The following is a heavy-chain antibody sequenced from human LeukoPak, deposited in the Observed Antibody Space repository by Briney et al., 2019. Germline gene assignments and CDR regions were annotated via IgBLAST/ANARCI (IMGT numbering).Heavy chain of an antibody. V-gene: IGHV1-69*13. J-gene: IGHJ4*02. Sequence: GASVKVSCKASGYTFIYSGISWVRQAPGQGLEWMGGIIPIFGTANYAQKFQGRVTITADESTSTAYMELSSLRSEDTAVYYCARDNTGDYYDSSGYYIYFDYWGQGTLVTVSS. CDR1: GYTFIYSG. CDR3: ARDNTGDYYDSSGYYIYFDY. CDR2: IIPIFGTA. D-gene: IGHD3-22*01.